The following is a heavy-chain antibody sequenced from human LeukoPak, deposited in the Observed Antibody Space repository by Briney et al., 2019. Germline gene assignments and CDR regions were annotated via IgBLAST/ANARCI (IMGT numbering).Heavy chain of an antibody. CDR1: GFTFDGYG. CDR2: INWNGGST. V-gene: IGHV3-20*04. J-gene: IGHJ6*03. Sequence: GGPLRLSCAASGFTFDGYGMSWVRQAPGKGLEWVSGINWNGGSTGYADSVKGRFTISRDNAKNSLYLQMNSLRAEDTALYYCARGPQSHYYYMDVWGKGTTVTVSS. CDR3: ARGPQSHYYYMDV.